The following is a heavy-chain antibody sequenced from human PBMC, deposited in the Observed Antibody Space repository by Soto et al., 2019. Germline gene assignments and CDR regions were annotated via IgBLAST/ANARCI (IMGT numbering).Heavy chain of an antibody. CDR3: ARIITIPYSYMDV. CDR1: GGSISSYY. V-gene: IGHV4-59*01. CDR2: IYYSGST. J-gene: IGHJ6*03. D-gene: IGHD3-3*01. Sequence: QVQLQESGPGLVKPSETLSLTCTVSGGSISSYYWSWIRQPPGKGLEWIGYIYYSGSTNYNPSLKSRVTISVDTSKNQFSMKLSSVTAADTAVYYCARIITIPYSYMDVWGKGTTVTVSS.